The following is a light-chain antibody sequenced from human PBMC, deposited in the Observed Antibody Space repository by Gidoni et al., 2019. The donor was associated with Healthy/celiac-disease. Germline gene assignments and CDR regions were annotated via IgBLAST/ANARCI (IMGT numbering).Light chain of an antibody. CDR3: QQRSNGLT. CDR1: QSVSSY. CDR2: DAS. J-gene: IGKJ4*01. Sequence: DIVLTQSPATLSLSPGERATLSCRASQSVSSYLAWYQQKPGQAPRLLIYDASNRATGIPARFSGSGSGTDFTLTISSLEPEDFAVYYCQQRSNGLTFXGXTKVEIK. V-gene: IGKV3-11*01.